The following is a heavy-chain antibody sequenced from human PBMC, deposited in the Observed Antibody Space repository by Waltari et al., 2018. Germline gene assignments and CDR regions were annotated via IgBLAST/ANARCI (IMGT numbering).Heavy chain of an antibody. CDR3: ARDFQH. J-gene: IGHJ1*01. CDR1: G. Sequence: GMDWVRRARAKGLEGGAVIWYDGRNKYYADSGKGRFTISRDNSKNTLYLQMNSLRAEDTAVYDCARDFQHWGQGTLVTVSS. CDR2: IWYDGRNK. V-gene: IGHV3-33*01.